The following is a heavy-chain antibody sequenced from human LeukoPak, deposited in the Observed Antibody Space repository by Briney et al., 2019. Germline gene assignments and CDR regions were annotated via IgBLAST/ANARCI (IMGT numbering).Heavy chain of an antibody. V-gene: IGHV3-23*01. D-gene: IGHD2-15*01. CDR2: ISNNGGYT. Sequence: GGSLRPSCAASGFTFSSYAMSWVRQAPGKGLEWVSAISNNGGYTYYADSVQGRFTISRDNSKSTLCLQMNSLRAEDTAVYYCAKQLGYCSDGSCYFPYWGQGTLVTVSS. CDR3: AKQLGYCSDGSCYFPY. CDR1: GFTFSSYA. J-gene: IGHJ4*02.